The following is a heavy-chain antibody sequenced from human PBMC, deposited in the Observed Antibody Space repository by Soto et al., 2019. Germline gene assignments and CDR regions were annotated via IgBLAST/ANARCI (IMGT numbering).Heavy chain of an antibody. CDR3: AREPRGMDV. J-gene: IGHJ6*02. Sequence: GASVKVSCTASGYTFTSYDINWVRQATGQGLEWMGWMNPNSGNTGNAQKFQGRITMTRNTSISTAYMELSSLRSEDTAVYYCAREPRGMDVWGQGTTVTVSS. CDR1: GYTFTSYD. V-gene: IGHV1-8*01. CDR2: MNPNSGNT.